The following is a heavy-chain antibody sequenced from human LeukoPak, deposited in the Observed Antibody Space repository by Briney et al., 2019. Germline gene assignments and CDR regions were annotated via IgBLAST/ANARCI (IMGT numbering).Heavy chain of an antibody. V-gene: IGHV3-7*03. J-gene: IGHJ4*02. CDR1: GFTFSTYW. D-gene: IGHD2-15*01. CDR3: AKGTSSSCYSAPNY. Sequence: GGSLRLSCSASGFTFSTYWMSWVRQAPGKGLEWVANMRRDGNEIYYLDSVRGRFTISRDNSKNTLSLQLNSLRAEDTAVYYCAKGTSSSCYSAPNYWGQGTLVTVSS. CDR2: MRRDGNEI.